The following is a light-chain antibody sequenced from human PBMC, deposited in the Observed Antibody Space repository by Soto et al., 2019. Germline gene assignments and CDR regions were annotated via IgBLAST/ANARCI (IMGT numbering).Light chain of an antibody. CDR3: QQYSSLWT. CDR1: QSVSNNY. Sequence: EIVLTQSPATLSASPGERATLSCRTSQSVSNNYLAWYQQKPGQAPRLLIYGASSRATGIPDRFSGSGSGTDFTLSISRLEPEDFAVYYCQQYSSLWTFGQGTKVDIK. CDR2: GAS. V-gene: IGKV3-20*01. J-gene: IGKJ1*01.